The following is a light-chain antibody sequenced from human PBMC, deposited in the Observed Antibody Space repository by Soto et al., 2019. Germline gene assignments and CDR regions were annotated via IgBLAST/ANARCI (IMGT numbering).Light chain of an antibody. V-gene: IGKV3-20*01. Sequence: EIVLTQSPGTLSLSPGERATLSCRASQSVSSSYLAWYQQKPGQAPRLLIYGASGRATGIPDRFSGSGSGTDFTLTISRLEPEDFAVNYCQQYGSSALYTFGQGTKLEIK. CDR3: QQYGSSALYT. J-gene: IGKJ2*01. CDR1: QSVSSSY. CDR2: GAS.